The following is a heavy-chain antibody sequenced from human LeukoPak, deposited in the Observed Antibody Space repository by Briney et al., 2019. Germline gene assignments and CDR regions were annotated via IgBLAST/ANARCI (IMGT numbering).Heavy chain of an antibody. Sequence: PGRSLRLSCAASGFTFSSYGMHWVRQAPGKGLEWVAVISYDGSNKYYADSVKGRFTISRDNSKNTPYLQMNSLRAEDTAVYYCATSQGSHAFDPWGQGTLVTVSS. J-gene: IGHJ5*02. V-gene: IGHV3-30*03. CDR3: ATSQGSHAFDP. CDR2: ISYDGSNK. CDR1: GFTFSSYG. D-gene: IGHD2-15*01.